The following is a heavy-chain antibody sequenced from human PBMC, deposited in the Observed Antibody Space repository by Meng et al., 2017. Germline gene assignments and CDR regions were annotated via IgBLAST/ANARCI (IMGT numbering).Heavy chain of an antibody. Sequence: GESLKISCAASGFTFSSSGMHWVRQAPGKGLEWVAVIWYDGSNKYYADSVKGRFTISRDNSKNTLYLQMNSLRAEDTAVYYCARGGVDYDYVWGSYRDPTPYYYYGMDVWGQGTTVTVSS. V-gene: IGHV3-33*01. CDR2: IWYDGSNK. CDR3: ARGGVDYDYVWGSYRDPTPYYYYGMDV. J-gene: IGHJ6*02. CDR1: GFTFSSSG. D-gene: IGHD3-16*02.